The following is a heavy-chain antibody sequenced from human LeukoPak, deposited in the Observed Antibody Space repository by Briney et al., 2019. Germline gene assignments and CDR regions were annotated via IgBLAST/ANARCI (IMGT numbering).Heavy chain of an antibody. Sequence: PSETLSLPCAVYGGSFSGYYWSWIRQPPGKGLEWIGYIYYSGGTNYNPSLKSRVTISVDTSKNQFSLKLSSVTAADTAVYYCARLSTMSTAAQIFDHWGRGPAVKVSS. CDR3: ARLSTMSTAAQIFDH. CDR1: GGSFSGYY. D-gene: IGHD6-6*01. J-gene: IGHJ4*02. CDR2: IYYSGGT. V-gene: IGHV4-59*01.